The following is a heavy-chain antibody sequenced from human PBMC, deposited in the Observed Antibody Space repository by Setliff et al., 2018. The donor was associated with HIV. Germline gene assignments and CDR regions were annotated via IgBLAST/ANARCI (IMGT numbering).Heavy chain of an antibody. CDR3: ARVSKNLWGSFLFESYAFDI. V-gene: IGHV4-34*10. CDR2: INHGGIT. CDR1: GGSFSGYY. J-gene: IGHJ3*02. Sequence: PSETLSLTCAVSGGSFSGYYWNWVRQPPGKGLEWIGEINHGGITYYSPSLESRASLSIDTSKNQFSLTLTSVTAADTAVYYCARVSKNLWGSFLFESYAFDIWGQGTVVTVSS. D-gene: IGHD3-16*01.